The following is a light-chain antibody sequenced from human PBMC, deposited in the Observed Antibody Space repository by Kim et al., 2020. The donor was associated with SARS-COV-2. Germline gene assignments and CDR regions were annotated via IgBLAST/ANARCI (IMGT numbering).Light chain of an antibody. V-gene: IGKV1-9*01. CDR1: QDISTH. CDR2: VAS. Sequence: DIQLTQSPSFLSASVGDRVTITCRASQDISTHLAWHQQKPGKAPKVLITVASTLQSGVPSRFSGSGSGTEFTLTISSLQPEDFATYYCQQCKTYPLTFVGRTKVYIK. CDR3: QQCKTYPLT. J-gene: IGKJ4*01.